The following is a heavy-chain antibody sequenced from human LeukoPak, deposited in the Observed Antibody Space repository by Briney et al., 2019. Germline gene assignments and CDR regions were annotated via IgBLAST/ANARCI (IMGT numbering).Heavy chain of an antibody. Sequence: PSETLSLTCTVSGGSISSYYWSWLRQPPGKGLEWIGYIYYSGSTNYNPSLKSRVTISVDTSKNQFSLKLSSVTAADTAVYYCARVAAAGTFDYWGQGTLVTVSS. J-gene: IGHJ4*02. CDR3: ARVAAAGTFDY. CDR2: IYYSGST. CDR1: GGSISSYY. D-gene: IGHD6-13*01. V-gene: IGHV4-59*01.